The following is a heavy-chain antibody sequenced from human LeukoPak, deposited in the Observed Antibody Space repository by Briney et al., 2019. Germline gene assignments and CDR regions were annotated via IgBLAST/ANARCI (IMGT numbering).Heavy chain of an antibody. CDR2: INTDGSYT. CDR3: VRGLSGPIDY. V-gene: IGHV3-74*01. CDR1: GFTFSSYA. Sequence: GGSLKLSCAASGFTFSSYAMSWVRQAPGKGLVWVSRINTDGSYTSCADSVEGRFTISRDNAKNTLYLQMNSLRAEDTAVYYCVRGLSGPIDYWGQGTLVTVSS. J-gene: IGHJ4*02. D-gene: IGHD3-9*01.